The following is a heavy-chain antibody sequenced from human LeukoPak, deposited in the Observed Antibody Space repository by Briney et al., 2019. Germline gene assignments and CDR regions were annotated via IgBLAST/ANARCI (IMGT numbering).Heavy chain of an antibody. Sequence: GGSLRLSCAASGFTFSSYGMHWVRQAPGKGLEWVAFIRYDGSNKYYADSVKGRFTISRDNSKNTLYLQMNSLRAEDTAVYYCAKVTMVRGVIPNDYWGQGTLVTVSS. CDR3: AKVTMVRGVIPNDY. D-gene: IGHD3-10*01. V-gene: IGHV3-30*02. CDR1: GFTFSSYG. J-gene: IGHJ4*02. CDR2: IRYDGSNK.